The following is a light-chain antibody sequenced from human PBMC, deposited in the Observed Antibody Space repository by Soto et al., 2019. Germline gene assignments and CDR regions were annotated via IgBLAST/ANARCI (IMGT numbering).Light chain of an antibody. CDR3: QQSHSSPWT. CDR2: AAG. J-gene: IGKJ1*01. Sequence: DIQMTPSPSSLSASVGDRVTISCRTSQSIGNYLNWYQLKPGKAPKVLIFAAGTLQRGVPSRFSGRGSGTDFTLTITGLQPEDFAIYYCQQSHSSPWTVGQGPSVDIK. V-gene: IGKV1-39*01. CDR1: QSIGNY.